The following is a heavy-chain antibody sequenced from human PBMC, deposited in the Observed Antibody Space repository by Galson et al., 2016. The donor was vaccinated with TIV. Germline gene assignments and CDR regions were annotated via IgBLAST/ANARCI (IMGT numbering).Heavy chain of an antibody. J-gene: IGHJ3*02. CDR3: ARGSTYGSSSPGIFDN. D-gene: IGHD3-10*01. CDR2: ILPINATT. Sequence: SVKVSCKASGGTFSNYAIPWVRQAPGQGLEWMGRILPINATTVYAQTFQDRLTITAERSTGQANMELSSLRPEDTAMYYCARGSTYGSSSPGIFDNWGQGTQGTVSS. V-gene: IGHV1-69*04. CDR1: GGTFSNYA.